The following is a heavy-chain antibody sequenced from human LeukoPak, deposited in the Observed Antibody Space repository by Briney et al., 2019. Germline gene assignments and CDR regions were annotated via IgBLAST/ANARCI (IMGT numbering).Heavy chain of an antibody. CDR2: INPNSGGT. CDR3: ARDRIPYGSGNIGYFQH. J-gene: IGHJ1*01. D-gene: IGHD3-10*01. Sequence: ASVTVSCKASGYTFTGYYMHWVRQAPGQGLEWIGWINPNSGGTNYAQKFQGRVTMTRDTSISTAYMELRSLRSEDTAVYYCARDRIPYGSGNIGYFQHWGQGTLVTVSS. V-gene: IGHV1-2*02. CDR1: GYTFTGYY.